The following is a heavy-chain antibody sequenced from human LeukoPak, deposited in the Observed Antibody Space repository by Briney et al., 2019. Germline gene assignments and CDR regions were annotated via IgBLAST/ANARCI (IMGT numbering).Heavy chain of an antibody. Sequence: GGSLRLSCAASGFTFSSYGMHWVRQAPGKGLEWVAVISYDGSNKYYADSVKGRFTISRDNSKNTLYLQMNSLRAEDTAVYYCAKDLEESIAASDYWGQGTLVTVSS. D-gene: IGHD6-13*01. V-gene: IGHV3-30*18. CDR2: ISYDGSNK. J-gene: IGHJ4*02. CDR1: GFTFSSYG. CDR3: AKDLEESIAASDY.